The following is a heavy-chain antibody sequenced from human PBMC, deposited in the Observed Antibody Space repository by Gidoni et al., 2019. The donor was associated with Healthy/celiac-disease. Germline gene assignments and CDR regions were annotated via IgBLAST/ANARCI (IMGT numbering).Heavy chain of an antibody. CDR2: IYYSGST. CDR3: ARRELGDGPDY. D-gene: IGHD1-7*01. J-gene: IGHJ4*02. V-gene: IGHV4-39*01. CDR1: GGSISSSSYY. Sequence: QLQLQESGPGLVKPSETLSLTCTVSGGSISSSSYYWGWIRQPPGKGLEWIGSIYYSGSTYYNPSLKSRVTISVDTSKNQFSLKLSSVTAADTAVYYCARRELGDGPDYWGQGTLVTVSS.